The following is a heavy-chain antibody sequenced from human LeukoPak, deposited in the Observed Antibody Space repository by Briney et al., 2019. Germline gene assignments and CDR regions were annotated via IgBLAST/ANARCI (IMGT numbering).Heavy chain of an antibody. D-gene: IGHD3-10*01. CDR1: GFSFSNSA. V-gene: IGHV3-74*01. Sequence: GGSLRLSCAASGFSFSNSAMSWVRQAPGKGLVWVSRINSDGSSTSYADSVKGRFTISRDNAKNTLYLQMNSLRAEDTAVYYCAREFGGIRYWGQGVLVTVSS. CDR2: INSDGSST. J-gene: IGHJ4*02. CDR3: AREFGGIRY.